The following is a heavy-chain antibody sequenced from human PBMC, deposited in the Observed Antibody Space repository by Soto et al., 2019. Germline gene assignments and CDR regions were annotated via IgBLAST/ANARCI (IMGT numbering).Heavy chain of an antibody. Sequence: ASVKVSCKASGYTFTSYGISWVRQAPGQGLEWMGWISAYNGNTNYAQKLQGRVTMTTDTSTSTAYMELRSLRSDDTAVYYCARDFFGVVGANKYNWFDPWGQGTLVTVSS. CDR2: ISAYNGNT. D-gene: IGHD1-26*01. V-gene: IGHV1-18*01. CDR1: GYTFTSYG. J-gene: IGHJ5*02. CDR3: ARDFFGVVGANKYNWFDP.